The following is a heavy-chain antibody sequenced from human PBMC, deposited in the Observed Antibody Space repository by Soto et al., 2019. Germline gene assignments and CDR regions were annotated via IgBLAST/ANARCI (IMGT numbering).Heavy chain of an antibody. J-gene: IGHJ6*03. V-gene: IGHV4-39*01. CDR3: ARHVSGLRVRGVIIGRSDYYYYMDV. D-gene: IGHD3-10*01. CDR1: GGSISSSSYY. Sequence: SETLSLTCTVSGGSISSSSYYWGWIRQPPGKGLEWIGSIYYSGSTYYNPSLKSRVTISVDTSKNQFSLKLSSVTAADTAVYYCARHVSGLRVRGVIIGRSDYYYYMDVWGKGTTVTVSS. CDR2: IYYSGST.